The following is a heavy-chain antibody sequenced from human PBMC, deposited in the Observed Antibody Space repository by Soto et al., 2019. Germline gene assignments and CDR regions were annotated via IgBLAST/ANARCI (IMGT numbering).Heavy chain of an antibody. J-gene: IGHJ6*02. CDR1: GGTFSSYA. CDR3: ARAVAGGVYYYYGMDV. Sequence: QVQLVQSGAEVKKPGSSVKVSCKASGGTFSSYAINWVRQAPGQGLEWMGGIIPIFGTADYAQKFQGRVTSPADESTSTAYMGLSSLRSEDTAVYYCARAVAGGVYYYYGMDVWGQGTTVTVSS. CDR2: IIPIFGTA. D-gene: IGHD6-19*01. V-gene: IGHV1-69*12.